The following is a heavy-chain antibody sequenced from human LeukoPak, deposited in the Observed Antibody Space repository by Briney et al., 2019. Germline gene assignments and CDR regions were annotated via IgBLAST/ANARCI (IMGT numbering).Heavy chain of an antibody. J-gene: IGHJ4*02. CDR2: IKQDGNEK. CDR1: GFSFSSYG. Sequence: GGSLRLSCAASGFSFSSYGMNWVRQAPGKGLEWVANIKQDGNEKYYVDSVKGRFTISRDNAKNSLYLQMNSLRAEDTAVYYCAAAGVPAAKLPVFLEWFSGAFDYWGQGTLVTVSS. D-gene: IGHD3-3*01. V-gene: IGHV3-7*01. CDR3: AAAGVPAAKLPVFLEWFSGAFDY.